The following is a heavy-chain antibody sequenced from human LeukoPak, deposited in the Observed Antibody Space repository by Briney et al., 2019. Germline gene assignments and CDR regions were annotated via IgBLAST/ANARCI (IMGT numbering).Heavy chain of an antibody. D-gene: IGHD6-19*01. J-gene: IGHJ4*02. Sequence: GGSLRLSCAASGFTFSDFPMIWVRQAPGKGLEWVSSIFPSSDEIHYADSVKGRFTISRDNSRSTLSLQMNSLRAEDTAVYYCARVAGYSSGWYSSFDYWGQGTLVTVSS. CDR1: GFTFSDFP. CDR3: ARVAGYSSGWYSSFDY. V-gene: IGHV3-23*01. CDR2: IFPSSDEI.